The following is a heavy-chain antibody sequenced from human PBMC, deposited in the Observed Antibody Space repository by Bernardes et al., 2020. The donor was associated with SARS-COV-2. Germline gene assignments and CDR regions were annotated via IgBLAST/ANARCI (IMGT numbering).Heavy chain of an antibody. CDR2: MNLDGSTP. V-gene: IGHV3-74*01. CDR1: GFAFSSHW. Sequence: GSLRLSCAASGFAFSSHWMHWVRQDAGKGLVWLSLMNLDGSTPDYAASVKGRFTISRDNAKNTLYLQMNNLRLDDRAVYYCVRGSPPGISGGPWTSEYWGQGTLVTVSS. CDR3: VRGSPPGISGGPWTSEY. D-gene: IGHD3-3*02. J-gene: IGHJ4*02.